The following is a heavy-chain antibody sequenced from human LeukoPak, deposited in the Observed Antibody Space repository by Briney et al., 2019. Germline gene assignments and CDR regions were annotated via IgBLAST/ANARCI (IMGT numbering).Heavy chain of an antibody. D-gene: IGHD3-10*01. J-gene: IGHJ6*02. V-gene: IGHV4-59*01. CDR1: GASISTYY. Sequence: PSEILSLTCIVSGASISTYYWSWIRQSPGKGLEWIGHMYNSGNTNYNPSLKSRVTISADMSKNQLSLRLTSVTTADTAVYYCARTPLNYYGPGRGYYYYGMDVWGQGTTVTVSS. CDR2: MYNSGNT. CDR3: ARTPLNYYGPGRGYYYYGMDV.